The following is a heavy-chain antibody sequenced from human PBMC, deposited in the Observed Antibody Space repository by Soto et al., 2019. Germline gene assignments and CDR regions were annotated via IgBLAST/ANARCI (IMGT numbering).Heavy chain of an antibody. CDR1: GFTFSTYS. V-gene: IGHV3-48*01. CDR3: ARERGSGWTFDY. J-gene: IGHJ4*02. CDR2: ISSRSTI. D-gene: IGHD6-19*01. Sequence: EVQLVESGGDLVQPGGSLRLSCAASGFTFSTYSMNWVRQAPGKGLEWVSSISSRSTIYYAASVKGRFTISRDNVQNSLCLQMRSVRAEDRAVYYCARERGSGWTFDYWGQGTLVTVSS.